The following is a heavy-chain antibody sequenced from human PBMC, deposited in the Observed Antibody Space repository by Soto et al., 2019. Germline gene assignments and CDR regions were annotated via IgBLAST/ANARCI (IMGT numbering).Heavy chain of an antibody. CDR2: IIPIFGTA. Sequence: QVQLVQSGAEVKKPGSSVKVSCKASGGTFSSYAISWVRQAPGQGLEWMGGIIPIFGTANYAQKFQGRVTITAYEATSTAYMELSSLRSEDTAVYYCARDSSSWPKRYYSSYGMDVWGQETTVTVSS. CDR1: GGTFSSYA. V-gene: IGHV1-69*01. D-gene: IGHD6-13*01. J-gene: IGHJ6*02. CDR3: ARDSSSWPKRYYSSYGMDV.